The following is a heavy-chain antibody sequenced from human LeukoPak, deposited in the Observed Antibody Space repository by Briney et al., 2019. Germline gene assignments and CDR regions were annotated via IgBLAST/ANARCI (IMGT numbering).Heavy chain of an antibody. J-gene: IGHJ5*01. V-gene: IGHV3-23*01. D-gene: IGHD6-13*01. CDR2: ITGSGGAT. Sequence: AGGSLRLSCAASGFTFSSYAMSWVRQAPGKGLEWVSTITGSGGATYYADSVKGRFTISRDNSKNTLYLQMNSLRAEDTALYYCARESPVAATGRSWFDSWGQGTLVTVSS. CDR3: ARESPVAATGRSWFDS. CDR1: GFTFSSYA.